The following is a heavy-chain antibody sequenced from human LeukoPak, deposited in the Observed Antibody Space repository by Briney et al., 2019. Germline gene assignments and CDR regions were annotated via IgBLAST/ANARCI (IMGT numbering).Heavy chain of an antibody. CDR3: ARGGPSDFWSGYSTRYYYYYGMDV. CDR1: GGTFSSYA. CDR2: IIPIFGTA. V-gene: IGHV1-69*13. Sequence: GASVKVSCKASGGTFSSYAISWVRQAPGQGLEWMGGIIPIFGTANYAQKFQGRVTITADESTSTAYMELSSLRSEDTAVYYCARGGPSDFWSGYSTRYYYYYGMDVWGQGTTVTVSS. J-gene: IGHJ6*02. D-gene: IGHD3-3*01.